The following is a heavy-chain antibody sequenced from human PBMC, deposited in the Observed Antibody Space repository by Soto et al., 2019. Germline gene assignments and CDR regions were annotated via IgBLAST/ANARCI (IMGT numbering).Heavy chain of an antibody. D-gene: IGHD3-16*02. CDR1: GGSFSGYY. J-gene: IGHJ6*03. CDR3: ARCVTDDCYYMDV. CDR2: INHSGST. Sequence: PSETLSLTCAFYGGSFSGYYWSWIRQPPGKGLEWIGEINHSGSTNYNPSLKSRATISVDTSKNQFSLKLSSVTAADTAVYYCARCVTDDCYYMDVWGQGTTVTGS. V-gene: IGHV4-34*01.